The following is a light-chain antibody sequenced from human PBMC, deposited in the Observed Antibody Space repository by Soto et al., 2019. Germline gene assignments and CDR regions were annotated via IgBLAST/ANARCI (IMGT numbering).Light chain of an antibody. CDR2: TND. CDR1: SSNIGSNT. CDR3: AAWDDSLNGRV. Sequence: QSVLTQPPSASGAPGQRVTISCSGSSSNIGSNTVNWYQQLPGTAPNLIIYTNDQRPSGVPDRFSGSKSGTSASLAISGLQSEDGADYYCAAWDDSLNGRVFGGGTKLTVL. V-gene: IGLV1-44*01. J-gene: IGLJ2*01.